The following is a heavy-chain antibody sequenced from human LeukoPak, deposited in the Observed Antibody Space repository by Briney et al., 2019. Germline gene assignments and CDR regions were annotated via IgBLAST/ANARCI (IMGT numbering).Heavy chain of an antibody. CDR1: GFTVSSNY. CDR3: ARVRGSGSYYIVGYFDY. J-gene: IGHJ4*02. V-gene: IGHV3-53*01. Sequence: PGGSLRLSCAASGFTVSSNYMSWVRQAPGKGLEWVSIIYSGGHTYYADSVKGRFTISRDNSKNTLYLQMNSLRAEDTAVYYCARVRGSGSYYIVGYFDYWGQGTLVTVSS. D-gene: IGHD3-10*01. CDR2: IYSGGHT.